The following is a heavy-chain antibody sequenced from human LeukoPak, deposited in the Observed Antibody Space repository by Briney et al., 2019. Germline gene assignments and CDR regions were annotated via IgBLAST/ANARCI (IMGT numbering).Heavy chain of an antibody. Sequence: GRSLRLSCAASVFTFDDYAMHWVRQTPGKGLEGVSGISWYSGGIHYADSVKGRFTISRNNAKNSLYLEMNSLKTEDMALYCCAKGGSSSSPYYFDYWGQGTLVTVSS. CDR1: VFTFDDYA. J-gene: IGHJ4*02. V-gene: IGHV3-9*03. D-gene: IGHD6-6*01. CDR2: ISWYSGGI. CDR3: AKGGSSSSPYYFDY.